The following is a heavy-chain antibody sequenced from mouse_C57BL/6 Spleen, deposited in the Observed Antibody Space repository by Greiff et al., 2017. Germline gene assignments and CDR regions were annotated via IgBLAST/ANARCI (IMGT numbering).Heavy chain of an antibody. CDR3: VRGRGQMDY. V-gene: IGHV10-1*01. CDR2: IRSKSNNYAT. CDR1: GFSFNTYA. J-gene: IGHJ4*01. Sequence: DVKLQESGGGLVQPKGSLKLSCAASGFSFNTYAMNWVRQAPGKGLEWVARIRSKSNNYATYYADSVKDRFTISRDDSESMLYLQMNNLKTEDTAMYYCVRGRGQMDYWGQGTSVTVSS. D-gene: IGHD6-1*01.